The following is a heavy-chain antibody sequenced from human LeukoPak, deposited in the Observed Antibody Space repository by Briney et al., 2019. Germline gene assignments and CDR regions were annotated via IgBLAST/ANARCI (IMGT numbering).Heavy chain of an antibody. J-gene: IGHJ3*02. CDR2: IIPIFGTA. Sequence: SVKVSCKASGGTFSSYAISWVRQAPGQGLEWMGGIIPIFGTANYAQKFQGRVTITTDESTSTAYMELSSLRSEDTAVYYCARVRGDSSGYPTPYAFDIWGQGTTVTVSS. CDR1: GGTFSSYA. V-gene: IGHV1-69*05. D-gene: IGHD3-22*01. CDR3: ARVRGDSSGYPTPYAFDI.